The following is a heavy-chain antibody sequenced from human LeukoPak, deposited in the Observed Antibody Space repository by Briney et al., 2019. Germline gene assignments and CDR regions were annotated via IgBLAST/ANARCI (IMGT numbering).Heavy chain of an antibody. CDR2: IWYDGSNK. CDR1: GFTFSSYG. V-gene: IGHV3-33*01. D-gene: IGHD3-22*01. Sequence: GRSLRLSCAASGFTFSSYGMPWVRQAPGKGLEWVAVIWYDGSNKYYADSVKGRFTISRDNSKNTLYLQMNSLRAEDTAVYYCARGSTEGYYDSSGYINWYFDLWGRGTLVTVSS. J-gene: IGHJ2*01. CDR3: ARGSTEGYYDSSGYINWYFDL.